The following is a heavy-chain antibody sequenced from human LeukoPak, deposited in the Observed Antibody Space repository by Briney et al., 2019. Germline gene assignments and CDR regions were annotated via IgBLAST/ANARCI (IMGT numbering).Heavy chain of an antibody. CDR2: IFYSGSS. J-gene: IGHJ4*02. CDR3: VRQARITLVRGNHYRGNFDY. D-gene: IGHD3-10*01. V-gene: IGHV4-39*01. Sequence: PSETLSLTCTVSGGSFSSSSYCWGWIRQPPGTGLEWIGNIFYSGSSYYNPSLQSRVTISVDTSKNQFSLKLRSVTAADTAVYYCVRQARITLVRGNHYRGNFDYWGQGTLVTVSS. CDR1: GGSFSSSSYC.